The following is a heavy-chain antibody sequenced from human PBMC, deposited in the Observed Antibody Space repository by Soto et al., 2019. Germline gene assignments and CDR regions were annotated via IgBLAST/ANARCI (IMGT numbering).Heavy chain of an antibody. V-gene: IGHV1-2*04. J-gene: IGHJ5*02. CDR2: INPNSGGT. CDR3: ARYYDSSGYMAGWFDP. Sequence: WASVKVSCKASGYTFTGYYMHWVRQAPGQGLEWMGWINPNSGGTNYAQKFQGWVTMTRDTSISTAYMELSSLRSEDTAVYYCARYYDSSGYMAGWFDPWGQGTLVTVSS. CDR1: GYTFTGYY. D-gene: IGHD3-22*01.